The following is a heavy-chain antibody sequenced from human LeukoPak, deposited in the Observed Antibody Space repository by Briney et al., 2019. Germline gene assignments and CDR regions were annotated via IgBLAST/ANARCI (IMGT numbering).Heavy chain of an antibody. CDR3: ARASLGYCSSTSCYGVFDY. CDR1: GGSFSGYY. V-gene: IGHV4-34*01. CDR2: INHSGST. Sequence: SETLSLTCAAYGGSFSGYYWSWIRQPPGKGLEWIGEINHSGSTNYNPSLKSRVTISVDTSKNQFSLKLSSVTAADTAVYYCARASLGYCSSTSCYGVFDYWGQGTLVTVS. J-gene: IGHJ4*02. D-gene: IGHD2-2*01.